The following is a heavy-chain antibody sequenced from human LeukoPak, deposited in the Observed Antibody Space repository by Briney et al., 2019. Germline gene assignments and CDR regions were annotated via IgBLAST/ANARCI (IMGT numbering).Heavy chain of an antibody. CDR2: IYYSGST. V-gene: IGHV4-59*05. Sequence: SETLSLTCTVSGGSISSYYWSWIRQPPGKGLEWIGSIYYSGSTYYNPSLKSRVTISVDTSKNQFSLKLSSVTAADTAVYYCARHLYCSSTSCYFGAFDIWAKGQWSPSLQ. D-gene: IGHD2-2*01. CDR3: ARHLYCSSTSCYFGAFDI. CDR1: GGSISSYY. J-gene: IGHJ3*02.